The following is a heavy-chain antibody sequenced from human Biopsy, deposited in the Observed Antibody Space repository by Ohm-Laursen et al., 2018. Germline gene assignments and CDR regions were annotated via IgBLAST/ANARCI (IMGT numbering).Heavy chain of an antibody. Sequence: GTLSLTCPVSGGSIGSFFWSWIRQPPGKGLEWIGYIYYSGSTNYNPSLRSRVTISVDRSKDQFSLELSSVTAADTAVYYCARVGAGAPSIDYFDSWGQGALVTVSS. J-gene: IGHJ4*02. CDR3: ARVGAGAPSIDYFDS. V-gene: IGHV4-59*01. D-gene: IGHD1-26*01. CDR1: GGSIGSFF. CDR2: IYYSGST.